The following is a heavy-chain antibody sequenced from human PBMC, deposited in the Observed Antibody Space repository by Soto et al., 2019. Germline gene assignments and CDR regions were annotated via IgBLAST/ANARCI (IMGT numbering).Heavy chain of an antibody. J-gene: IGHJ3*02. Sequence: QVQLVQSGAELKKPGASVKVSCKAPGYTFTSYDITWVRQATGQGLAWLGWMNPNSGNTGYAQKFRGRVTMTRNTSRSTAYRDLTSLRSEDTAVYYCARAPNPSFGGGRHYHDAFDIWGQGTMVTVSS. V-gene: IGHV1-8*01. D-gene: IGHD2-15*01. CDR1: GYTFTSYD. CDR3: ARAPNPSFGGGRHYHDAFDI. CDR2: MNPNSGNT.